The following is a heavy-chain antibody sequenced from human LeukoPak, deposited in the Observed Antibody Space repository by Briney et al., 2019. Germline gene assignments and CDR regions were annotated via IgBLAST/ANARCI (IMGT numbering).Heavy chain of an antibody. CDR2: ISYDGSNK. Sequence: GGSLRLSCAASGFIFSDYPMHWVRQAPGKGLEWVAVISYDGSNKYYADSVKGRFTISRDNSKNTLYLQMNSLRAEDTAVYYCAKDSERATSLFHYWGQGTLVTVSS. CDR1: GFIFSDYP. V-gene: IGHV3-30*04. J-gene: IGHJ4*02. D-gene: IGHD5-24*01. CDR3: AKDSERATSLFHY.